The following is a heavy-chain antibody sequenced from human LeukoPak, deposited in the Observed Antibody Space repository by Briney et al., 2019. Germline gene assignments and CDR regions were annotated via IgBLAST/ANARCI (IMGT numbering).Heavy chain of an antibody. D-gene: IGHD5-18*01. V-gene: IGHV5-51*01. Sequence: GESLKISCKGSGYSFTSYWIGWVRQMSGKGLEWMGIIYPGDSDTRYSPSFQGQVTISADKSISTAYLQWSSLKASDTAMYYCARLPPPRRGYSYGLDYWGQGTLVTVSS. J-gene: IGHJ4*02. CDR1: GYSFTSYW. CDR3: ARLPPPRRGYSYGLDY. CDR2: IYPGDSDT.